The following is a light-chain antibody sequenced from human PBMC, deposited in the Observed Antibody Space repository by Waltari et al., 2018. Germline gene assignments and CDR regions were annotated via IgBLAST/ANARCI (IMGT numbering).Light chain of an antibody. CDR1: SSDVARYKY. Sequence: QSALTQPHSVSGSPGQSVTISCTGTSSDVARYKYVSWYQQRPGKAPKLLLSDVSNRPSGVPGRVSGPKSGNTASLTISGLQAEDEADYYCSAHAGTYAYWVFGGGTKLTVL. CDR2: DVS. V-gene: IGLV2-11*01. J-gene: IGLJ3*02. CDR3: SAHAGTYAYWV.